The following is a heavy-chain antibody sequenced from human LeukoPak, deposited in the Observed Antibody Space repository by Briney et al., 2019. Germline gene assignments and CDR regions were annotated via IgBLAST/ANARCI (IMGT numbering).Heavy chain of an antibody. CDR1: GFTFSSYE. Sequence: GWSLRLSCAASGFTFSSYEMNWVRQAPGKGLEWVSYISSSGSTIYYADSVKGRFTISRDNAKNSLYLQMNSLRAEDTAVYYCARGGRITMIVVVTSPASAFDYWGQGTLVTVSS. CDR2: ISSSGSTI. CDR3: ARGGRITMIVVVTSPASAFDY. V-gene: IGHV3-48*03. J-gene: IGHJ4*02. D-gene: IGHD3-22*01.